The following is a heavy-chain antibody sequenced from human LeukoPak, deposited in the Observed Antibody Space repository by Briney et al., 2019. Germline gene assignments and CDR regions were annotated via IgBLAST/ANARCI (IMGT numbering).Heavy chain of an antibody. J-gene: IGHJ4*02. V-gene: IGHV4-4*07. Sequence: SETLSLTCTVSGGSISSSYWSWIRQPAGKGLEWIGRIYTSGTTTYSPSLKSRVTISVDTSKNQFSLKLRSVTAADTAVYYCARGNSYGLNFDYWGQGTLVTVSS. CDR1: GGSISSSY. CDR3: ARGNSYGLNFDY. CDR2: IYTSGTT. D-gene: IGHD5-18*01.